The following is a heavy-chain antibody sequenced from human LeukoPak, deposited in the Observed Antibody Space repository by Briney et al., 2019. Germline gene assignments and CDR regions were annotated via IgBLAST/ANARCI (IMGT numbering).Heavy chain of an antibody. CDR2: IRSKAYGGTT. V-gene: IGHV3-49*03. J-gene: IGHJ4*02. Sequence: GSLRLSCTASGCTFVDYAMSWFRQPPGRGLEGIGFIRSKAYGGTTEYAASVKCRFTISRDDSKRIAYLQRNSLKAEDTAVYYCTRDFSSIWYGTSDYWGQGTLVTVSS. CDR3: TRDFSSIWYGTSDY. D-gene: IGHD6-13*01. CDR1: GCTFVDYA.